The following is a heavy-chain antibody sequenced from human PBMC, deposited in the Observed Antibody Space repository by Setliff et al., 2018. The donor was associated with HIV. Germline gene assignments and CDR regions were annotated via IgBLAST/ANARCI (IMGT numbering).Heavy chain of an antibody. CDR3: AKDGDYRTGDYDAFDI. CDR1: GFTFDDYT. CDR2: ISWDGYNT. V-gene: IGHV3-43*01. J-gene: IGHJ3*02. D-gene: IGHD7-27*01. Sequence: GGSLRLSCAASGFTFDDYTMHWVRQAPGKGPEWVSLISWDGYNTYYADSVKGRVTISRDNFRNTVDLQMTNLRPEDTAVYYCAKDGDYRTGDYDAFDIWGQGTMVTVSS.